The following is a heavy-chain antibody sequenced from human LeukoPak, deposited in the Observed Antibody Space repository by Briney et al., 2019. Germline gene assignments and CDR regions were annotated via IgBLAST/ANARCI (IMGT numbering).Heavy chain of an antibody. Sequence: PGGSLRLSGAASGFTFSSYSMNWVRQAPGKGLEWVSSISSSSSYIYYADSVKGRFTISRDNAKNSLYLQMNSLRAEDTAVYYCARGDSSGYYSYGMDVWGQGTTVTVSS. D-gene: IGHD3-22*01. CDR1: GFTFSSYS. J-gene: IGHJ6*02. CDR2: ISSSSSYI. CDR3: ARGDSSGYYSYGMDV. V-gene: IGHV3-21*01.